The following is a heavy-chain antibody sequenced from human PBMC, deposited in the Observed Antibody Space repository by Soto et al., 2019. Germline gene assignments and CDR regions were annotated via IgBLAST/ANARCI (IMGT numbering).Heavy chain of an antibody. D-gene: IGHD3-10*02. CDR1: GGTFRSYA. V-gene: IGHV1-69*01. CDR2: IIHIFCTA. J-gene: IGHJ6*02. CDR3: ALENVYGMEV. Sequence: QVQLVQSGAEVKKPGSSVKVSCKASGGTFRSYAISWVRQAPGQGLEWMGGIIHIFCTANYAQKLQGRVTITADESTATAYMELSSLRSEETAVYYCALENVYGMEVWGQGTTVPVSS.